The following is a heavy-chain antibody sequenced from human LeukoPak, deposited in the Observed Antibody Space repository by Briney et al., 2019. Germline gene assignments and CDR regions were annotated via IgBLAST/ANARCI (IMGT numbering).Heavy chain of an antibody. CDR3: ARSQVGNYDFWSGSGAEYFQH. Sequence: ASVTVSCTASGYTFTGYYMHWVRQAPGQGLEWMGWINPNSGGTNYAQKFQGRVTMTRDTSISTAYMELSRLRSDDTAVYYCARSQVGNYDFWSGSGAEYFQHWGQGTLVTVSS. D-gene: IGHD3-3*01. CDR1: GYTFTGYY. CDR2: INPNSGGT. V-gene: IGHV1-2*02. J-gene: IGHJ1*01.